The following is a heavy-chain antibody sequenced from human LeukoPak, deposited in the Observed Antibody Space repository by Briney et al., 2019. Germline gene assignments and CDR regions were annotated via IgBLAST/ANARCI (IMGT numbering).Heavy chain of an antibody. CDR3: ARASSYYYDSSGYYSY. V-gene: IGHV3-11*01. CDR2: ISSSGSTI. J-gene: IGHJ4*02. CDR1: GFTFSDYY. D-gene: IGHD3-22*01. Sequence: GGSLRLSCAASGFTFSDYYMSWIRQAPGKGLEWVSYISSSGSTIYYADSVKGRFTISRDNAKNSLYLQMNSLRAEDAAVYYCARASSYYYDSSGYYSYWGQGTLVTVSS.